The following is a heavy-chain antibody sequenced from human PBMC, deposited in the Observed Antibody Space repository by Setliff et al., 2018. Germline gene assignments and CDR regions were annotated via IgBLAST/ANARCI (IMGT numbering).Heavy chain of an antibody. J-gene: IGHJ4*02. CDR1: GYTFNNYG. CDR3: ARINFYVSSGYYYAPDF. Sequence: ASVKVSCKASGYTFNNYGITWVRQAPGQGLEWMGWINNYSFKTTYPQKFLDRVTVTTDTSATTAYMELRNLRSDDTAVYYCARINFYVSSGYYYAPDFWGQGTLVTVSS. D-gene: IGHD3-22*01. CDR2: INNYSFKT. V-gene: IGHV1-18*01.